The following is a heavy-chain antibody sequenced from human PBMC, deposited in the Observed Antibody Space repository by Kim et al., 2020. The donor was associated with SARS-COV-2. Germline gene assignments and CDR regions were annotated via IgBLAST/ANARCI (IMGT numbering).Heavy chain of an antibody. CDR3: ARHLEEGYYYYGVDV. CDR2: IYHDGSNQ. CDR1: GFTFSRYG. J-gene: IGHJ6*02. Sequence: GGSLRLSCVVSGFTFSRYGFQWVRQAPGKGLEWVAFIYHDGSNQYHSESVKGRFTISRDESKSALYLQMNSLRVEDTGVYYCARHLEEGYYYYGVDVWGQGTTVTVSS. D-gene: IGHD3-3*01. V-gene: IGHV3-33*08.